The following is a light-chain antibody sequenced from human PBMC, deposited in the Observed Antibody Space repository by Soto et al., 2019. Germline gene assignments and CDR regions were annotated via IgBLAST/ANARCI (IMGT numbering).Light chain of an antibody. CDR3: QQLNNYPST. CDR2: DPS. Sequence: EIVMTESPATLSVALGERATLSCRASQSVTSNLAWYQQKPGQAPRLLNYDPSTRATGIPSRFSGSGSGTDFTLTISSLQPEDFATYYCQQLNNYPSTFGGGTKVDIK. V-gene: IGKV3-15*01. J-gene: IGKJ4*01. CDR1: QSVTSN.